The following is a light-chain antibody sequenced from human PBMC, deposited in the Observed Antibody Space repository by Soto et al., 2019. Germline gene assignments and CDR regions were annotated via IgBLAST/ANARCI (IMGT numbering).Light chain of an antibody. J-gene: IGLJ2*01. CDR3: QSYDSSLSGSV. CDR2: GNR. CDR1: SSNIGAGYD. V-gene: IGLV1-40*01. Sequence: QSVLTQPPSVSGAPGQRVTISCTWSSSNIGAGYDVHWYQQLPGTAPKHPIYGNRNRPSGVPDRFSGSKSGTSASLAITGLQAEDEADYYSQSYDSSLSGSVFGGGTKLTVL.